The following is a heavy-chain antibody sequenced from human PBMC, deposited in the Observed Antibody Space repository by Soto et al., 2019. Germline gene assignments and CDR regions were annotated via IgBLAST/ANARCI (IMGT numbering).Heavy chain of an antibody. D-gene: IGHD6-13*01. CDR3: AIHIAAGTGLDY. CDR1: GYTFTGYY. Sequence: QVPLVQSGAEVKKPGASVQVSCKSSGYTFTGYYMHWVRQAPGQGLEWMGWINPNSGGTNYAQKFQGWVTMTRDTSISTAYMELSRLRSDDTAVYCCAIHIAAGTGLDYWGQGTLVTVSS. V-gene: IGHV1-2*04. CDR2: INPNSGGT. J-gene: IGHJ4*02.